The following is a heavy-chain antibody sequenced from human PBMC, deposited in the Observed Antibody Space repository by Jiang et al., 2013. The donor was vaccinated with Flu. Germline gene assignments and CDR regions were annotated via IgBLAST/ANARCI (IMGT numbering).Heavy chain of an antibody. Sequence: FSSYAISWVRQAPGQGLEWMEGSSLSLVQQTTHRSSRGRVTITADESTSTAYMELSSLRSEDTAVYYCARDGDGDGTYYFDYWGQGTLVTVSS. CDR1: FSSYA. D-gene: IGHD2-21*02. J-gene: IGHJ4*02. CDR3: ARDGDGDGTYYFDY. CDR2: SSLSLVQ. V-gene: IGHV1-69*01.